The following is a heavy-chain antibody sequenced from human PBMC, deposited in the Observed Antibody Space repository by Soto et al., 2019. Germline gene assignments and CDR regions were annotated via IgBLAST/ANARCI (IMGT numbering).Heavy chain of an antibody. CDR1: GFTFSDYA. V-gene: IGHV3-23*01. Sequence: EVQLLESGGGLVQPGGSLRLSCAASGFTFSDYAMNWVRQAPGKGLEWVASIHGSGAGTYYADSVKGRFTVSRDDSGGTLYLQMSSLRVDDTAIYYCAKDAVARNGDWDWFDCWGQGTLVTVAS. CDR3: AKDAVARNGDWDWFDC. J-gene: IGHJ5*01. CDR2: IHGSGAGT. D-gene: IGHD6-19*01.